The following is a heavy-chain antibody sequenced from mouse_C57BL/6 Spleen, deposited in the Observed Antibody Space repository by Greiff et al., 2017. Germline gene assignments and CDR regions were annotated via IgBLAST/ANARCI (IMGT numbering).Heavy chain of an antibody. CDR2: IDPSDSYT. CDR1: GYTFTSYW. J-gene: IGHJ3*01. D-gene: IGHD1-3*01. CDR3: ASTDNYGFAY. Sequence: VQLQQPGAELVRPGTSVKLSCKASGYTFTSYWMHWVKQRPGQGLEWIGVIDPSDSYTNYNQKFKGKATLTVDTSSSTAYMQLSSLTSEDSAVYYCASTDNYGFAYWGQGTLVTVSA. V-gene: IGHV1-59*01.